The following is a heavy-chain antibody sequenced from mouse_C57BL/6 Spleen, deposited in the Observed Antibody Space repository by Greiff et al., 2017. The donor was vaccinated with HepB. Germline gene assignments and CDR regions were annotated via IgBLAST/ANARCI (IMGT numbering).Heavy chain of an antibody. CDR1: GYTFTSYW. J-gene: IGHJ3*01. Sequence: QVQLQQPGTELVKPGASVKLSCKASGYTFTSYWMHWVKQRPGQGLEWIGNINPSNGGTNYNEKFKSKATLTVDKSSSTAYMQISSLTSEDSAVYYCAREGVDDYDSAWFGYWGQGTLVTVSA. D-gene: IGHD2-4*01. CDR2: INPSNGGT. CDR3: AREGVDDYDSAWFGY. V-gene: IGHV1-53*01.